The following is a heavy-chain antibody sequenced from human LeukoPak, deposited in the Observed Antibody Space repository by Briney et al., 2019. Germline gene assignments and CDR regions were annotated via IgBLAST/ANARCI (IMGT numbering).Heavy chain of an antibody. CDR3: ARGSCGGYGSNDYMDV. V-gene: IGHV1-18*01. J-gene: IGHJ6*03. CDR1: RYPFSTFG. CDR2: ISPYNGNT. D-gene: IGHD5-12*01. Sequence: ASVNVSCKASRYPFSTFGINWVRQAPGQGLEWLGWISPYNGNTNYAQKLQDRVTMTTDTSTSTAYMELRSLRSDDTAVYYCARGSCGGYGSNDYMDVWGKGTTVTVSS.